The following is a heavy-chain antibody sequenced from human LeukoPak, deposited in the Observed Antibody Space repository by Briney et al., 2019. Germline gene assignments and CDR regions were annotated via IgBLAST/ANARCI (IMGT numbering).Heavy chain of an antibody. CDR1: GFIFSSYG. D-gene: IGHD6-19*01. CDR2: ISYDGSNE. J-gene: IGHJ4*02. CDR3: AKDREHWLALILDS. V-gene: IGHV3-30*18. Sequence: GGSLRLSCAASGFIFSSYGMHWVRQAPGKGLEWVAVISYDGSNEYYADSVKGRFTISRDNANKTTYLQMNSLRPEDTAVYYCAKDREHWLALILDSWGQGTLVTVSS.